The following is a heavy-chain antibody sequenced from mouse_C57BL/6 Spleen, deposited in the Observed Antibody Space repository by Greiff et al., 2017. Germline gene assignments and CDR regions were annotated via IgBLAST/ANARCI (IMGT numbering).Heavy chain of an antibody. CDR1: GYTFTDYY. J-gene: IGHJ4*01. V-gene: IGHV1-26*01. Sequence: VQLQQSGPELVKPGASVKISCKASGYTFTDYYMNWVKQSHGKSLEWIGDINPNNGGTSYNQKFKGKATLTVDKSSSTAYMELRSLTSEDSAVXACASPTVVADATDYWGQGTTLTVSS. CDR2: INPNNGGT. D-gene: IGHD1-1*01. CDR3: ASPTVVADATDY.